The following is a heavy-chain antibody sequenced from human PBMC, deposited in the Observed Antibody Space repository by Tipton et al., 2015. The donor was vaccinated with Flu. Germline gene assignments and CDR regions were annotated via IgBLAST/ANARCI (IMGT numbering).Heavy chain of an antibody. D-gene: IGHD1-26*01. Sequence: GSLRLSCAASGFTFSNYWMNWVRQAPGRGLEWVANINEDGSMRYYVDSVRGRFTISRGNAKNSLSLQMNSLSAEDTAVYYCARAVGTSGAFWGQGTLVTVSS. V-gene: IGHV3-7*01. CDR2: INEDGSMR. CDR3: ARAVGTSGAF. J-gene: IGHJ4*02. CDR1: GFTFSNYW.